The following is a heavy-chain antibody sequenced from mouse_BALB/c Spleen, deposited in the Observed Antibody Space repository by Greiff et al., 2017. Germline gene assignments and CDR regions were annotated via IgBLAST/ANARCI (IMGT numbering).Heavy chain of an antibody. Sequence: QVQLKESGPGLVAPSQSLSITCTVSGFSLTGYGVTWVRQPPGKGLEWLGMIWGDGSTDYNPALKSRLSISKDNSKSQVFLKMNSLQTDDTARYYCASGEQEYCFDYWGQGTTLTVSS. CDR2: IWGDGST. CDR3: ASGEQEYCFDY. J-gene: IGHJ2*01. CDR1: GFSLTGYG. V-gene: IGHV2-6-7*01.